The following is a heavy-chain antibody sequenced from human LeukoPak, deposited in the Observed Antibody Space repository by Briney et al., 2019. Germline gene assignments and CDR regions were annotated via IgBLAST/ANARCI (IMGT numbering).Heavy chain of an antibody. CDR2: INPNSGGT. J-gene: IGHJ6*02. V-gene: IGHV1-2*02. D-gene: IGHD2-21*02. CDR1: GYTFTGYY. CDR3: ARVFQAYCGGDCYAYYYGIDV. Sequence: ASVKVSFKGSGYTFTGYYMHWVRQAPGQGLEWMGWINPNSGGTNYAQKFQGRVTMTRDTSISTAYMELSRLRSDDTAVYYCARVFQAYCGGDCYAYYYGIDVWGQGTTVTVSS.